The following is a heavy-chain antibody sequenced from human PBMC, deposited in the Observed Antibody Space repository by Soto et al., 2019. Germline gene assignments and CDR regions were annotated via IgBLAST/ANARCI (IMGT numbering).Heavy chain of an antibody. CDR3: ARVHEYSSSSGHLDY. Sequence: QVQLVQSGAEVKKPGSSVKVSCKASGGTFSSYAISWVRQAPGQGLEWMGGIIPIFGTANYAQKFQGRVTITADETTRTAYMELSSLRPEDTAVYYCARVHEYSSSSGHLDYWCQGTLVTVSS. J-gene: IGHJ4*02. D-gene: IGHD6-6*01. CDR1: GGTFSSYA. V-gene: IGHV1-69*01. CDR2: IIPIFGTA.